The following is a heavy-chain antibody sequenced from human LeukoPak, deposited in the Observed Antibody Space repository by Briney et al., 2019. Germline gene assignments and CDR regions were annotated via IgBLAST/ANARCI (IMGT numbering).Heavy chain of an antibody. CDR3: ATDWPGHCSGTTCSGRNWFDP. CDR1: GFTFSSYE. Sequence: GGSLRLSCAASGFTFSSYEMNWVRQAPGKGLEWVSYISSSGTTIYYADSVKGRFTISRDNAKNSLYLQMNSLRAADTALYYCATDWPGHCSGTTCSGRNWFDPWGQGTLVTVSS. J-gene: IGHJ5*02. D-gene: IGHD2-2*01. V-gene: IGHV3-48*03. CDR2: ISSSGTTI.